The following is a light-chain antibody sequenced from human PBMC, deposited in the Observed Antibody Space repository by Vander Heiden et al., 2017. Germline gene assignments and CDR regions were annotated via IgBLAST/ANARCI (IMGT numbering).Light chain of an antibody. CDR3: QQYGSSPRT. V-gene: IGKV3-20*01. J-gene: IGKJ1*01. CDR1: QSVRIDY. Sequence: ENVLTQSPGTLSLSPGERATLSCRASQSVRIDYLAWYQQKPGQTPRLLIYGAFNRAAGIPDRFIGSGSGTDFTLTISRLEPEDFAVYYCQQYGSSPRTFGQGTKV. CDR2: GAF.